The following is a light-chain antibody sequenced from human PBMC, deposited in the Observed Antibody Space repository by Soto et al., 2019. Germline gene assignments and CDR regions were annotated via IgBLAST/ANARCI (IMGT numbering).Light chain of an antibody. CDR2: WAS. CDR3: HQYYRTPET. CDR1: QSVLYSPNNKNY. Sequence: DIVMTQAPDSLAVSLGERATINCKSSQSVLYSPNNKNYLAWYQQKPGQPPKLLIYWASTRESGVPDRFSGSGSGADFTLTISSLQAEDVAVYYGHQYYRTPETFGQGTKVEIK. J-gene: IGKJ1*01. V-gene: IGKV4-1*01.